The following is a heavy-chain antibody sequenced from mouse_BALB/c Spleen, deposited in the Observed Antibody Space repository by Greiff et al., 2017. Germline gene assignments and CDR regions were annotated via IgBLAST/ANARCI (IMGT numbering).Heavy chain of an antibody. Sequence: ELVRPGASVKLSCKASGYTFTSYWINWIKQRPGQGLEWIGRIAPGSGSTYYNEMFKGKATLTVDTSSSTAYIQLSSLSSEDSAVYFCARTIGNHVYFDYWGQGTTLTVSS. CDR3: ARTIGNHVYFDY. J-gene: IGHJ2*01. CDR1: GYTFTSYW. CDR2: IAPGSGST. D-gene: IGHD2-14*01. V-gene: IGHV1S41*01.